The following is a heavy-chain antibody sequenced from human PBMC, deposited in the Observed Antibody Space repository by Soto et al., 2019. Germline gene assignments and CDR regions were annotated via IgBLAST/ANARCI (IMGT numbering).Heavy chain of an antibody. J-gene: IGHJ4*02. CDR3: VLKKAVDLFDS. D-gene: IGHD3-9*01. CDR1: GYTFTSYG. V-gene: IGHV1-18*01. CDR2: ISAYNGNT. Sequence: QVQLVQSGAEVKKPGASVKVSCKASGYTFTSYGISWVRQAPGQGLEWMGWISAYNGNTNYAQKLQGRVTMTTDTPTSTAYRELRSLRSDDPAVYYCVLKKAVDLFDSWGQGTLVTVSS.